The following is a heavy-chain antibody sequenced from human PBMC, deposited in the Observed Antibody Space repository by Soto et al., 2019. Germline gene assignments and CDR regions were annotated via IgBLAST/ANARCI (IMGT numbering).Heavy chain of an antibody. CDR3: VREGMDVDGYYDTTGYFST. J-gene: IGHJ4*02. CDR2: IYHSGTT. CDR1: GDSISSGYY. V-gene: IGHV4-38-2*02. Sequence: PSETLSLTCAVSGDSISSGYYWAWIRQPPGKGLEWIGSIYHSGTTYYNPSLKSRVTISVDTSKNQFSLKLSSVTAEDTAVYYCVREGMDVDGYYDTTGYFSTWGQGTLVTVSS. D-gene: IGHD3-22*01.